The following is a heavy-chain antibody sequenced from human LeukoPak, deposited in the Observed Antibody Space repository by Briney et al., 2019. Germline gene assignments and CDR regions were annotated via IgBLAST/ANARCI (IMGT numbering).Heavy chain of an antibody. V-gene: IGHV4-39*01. Sequence: SETLSLNCIVSDGSISSSSYYWGWIRQPPGKGLEWIGNLFYTGETLYNPSLNSRVTISVDTSKSQFSLRLSSVTAADTAVYYCARTDSGRYSYFDYWGQGTLVTVSS. CDR2: LFYTGET. CDR3: ARTDSGRYSYFDY. J-gene: IGHJ4*02. CDR1: DGSISSSSYY. D-gene: IGHD1-26*01.